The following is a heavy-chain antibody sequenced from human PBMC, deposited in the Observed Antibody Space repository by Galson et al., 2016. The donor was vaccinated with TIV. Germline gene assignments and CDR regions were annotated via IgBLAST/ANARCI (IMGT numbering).Heavy chain of an antibody. CDR2: IGGSGGSP. Sequence: SLRLSCAASGFTFGSYAMNWVRQAPGKGLEWVSGIGGSGGSPYYADSVKGRFTISRDSSKNTAFLQMNSLRAEDTAIYYCAKDRQWIPSTLDHWGQGTLVTVSS. V-gene: IGHV3-23*01. J-gene: IGHJ4*02. D-gene: IGHD5-18*01. CDR3: AKDRQWIPSTLDH. CDR1: GFTFGSYA.